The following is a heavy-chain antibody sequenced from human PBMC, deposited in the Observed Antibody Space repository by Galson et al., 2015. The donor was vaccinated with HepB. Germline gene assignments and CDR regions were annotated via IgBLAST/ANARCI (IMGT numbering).Heavy chain of an antibody. CDR2: IDWDGDK. CDR3: ARMSVLRSLEGREAYYYHAMDV. CDR1: GFSLSTSGMC. D-gene: IGHD3-3*01. V-gene: IGHV2-70*13. Sequence: PALVKPTQTLTLTCTFSGFSLSTSGMCVTWIRQPPGKALEWLALIDWDGDKYYSTSLETKLTISKDTSKNQVLLTMTNMDPVDTAMYYCARMSVLRSLEGREAYYYHAMDVWGQGTTVTVSS. J-gene: IGHJ6*02.